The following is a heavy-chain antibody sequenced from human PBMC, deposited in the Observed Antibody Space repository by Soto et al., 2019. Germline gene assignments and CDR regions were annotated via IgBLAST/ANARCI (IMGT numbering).Heavy chain of an antibody. D-gene: IGHD2-15*01. CDR1: GGSISSYY. CDR2: IYYSGST. CDR3: ARLVVVVAATKGFDALDI. J-gene: IGHJ3*02. V-gene: IGHV4-59*08. Sequence: SETLSLTCTVSGGSISSYYWSWIRQPPGKGLEWIGYIYYSGSTNYNPSLKSRVTISVDTSKNQFSLKLSSVTAADTAVYYCARLVVVVAATKGFDALDIWGQGTMV.